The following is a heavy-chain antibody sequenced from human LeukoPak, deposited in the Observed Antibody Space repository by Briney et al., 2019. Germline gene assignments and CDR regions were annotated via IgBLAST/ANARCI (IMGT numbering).Heavy chain of an antibody. D-gene: IGHD2-8*02. CDR1: GFMFSTYS. Sequence: GGSLRLSCAASGFMFSTYSMNWVRQAPGKGLEWVSSISSSSSYIYYADSVKGRFTISRDNAKNSVYLQMNSLRAEDTALYYCVKDAGTAWGQGTLVTVSS. V-gene: IGHV3-21*01. CDR3: VKDAGTA. CDR2: ISSSSSYI. J-gene: IGHJ5*02.